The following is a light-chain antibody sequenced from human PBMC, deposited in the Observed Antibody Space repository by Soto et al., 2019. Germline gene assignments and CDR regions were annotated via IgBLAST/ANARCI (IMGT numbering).Light chain of an antibody. CDR2: GAS. V-gene: IGKV3D-7*01. J-gene: IGKJ4*01. CDR1: QSVSSSY. Sequence: PGERVTLSCRASQSVSSSYLTWYQQKPGQAPRLLIYGASTRATSIPARFSGSGSGTDFTLTISSLQPEDFAVYYCQQDYNLPPLTFGGGTKVDNK. CDR3: QQDYNLPPLT.